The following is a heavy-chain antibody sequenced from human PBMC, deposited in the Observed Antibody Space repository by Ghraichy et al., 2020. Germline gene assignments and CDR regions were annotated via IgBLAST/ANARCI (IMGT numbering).Heavy chain of an antibody. CDR1: GVSMNSYF. Sequence: ESLNISCSVSGVSMNSYFWSWIRQPAGKGLEWIGRFNTGGSASYNPALKSRVTISLDTSKRQVTLKLYSVTAADTAVYYCATSDEGVSGNFHYWGPGTLLTVSS. D-gene: IGHD5/OR15-5a*01. CDR2: FNTGGSA. J-gene: IGHJ4*02. CDR3: ATSDEGVSGNFHY. V-gene: IGHV4-4*07.